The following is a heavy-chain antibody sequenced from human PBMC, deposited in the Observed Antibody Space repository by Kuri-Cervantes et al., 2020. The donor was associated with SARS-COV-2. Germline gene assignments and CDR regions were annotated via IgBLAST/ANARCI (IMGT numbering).Heavy chain of an antibody. Sequence: SVKVSCKASGYTFITYGISWVRQAPGQALEWMGWITPFNGNTNYAQRFQDRVTITRDRSMSTAYMELSSLRFEDTAMYYCARSGPGAISREDGAFDIWGQGTMVTVSS. D-gene: IGHD5-24*01. CDR2: ITPFNGNT. V-gene: IGHV1-45*02. CDR3: ARSGPGAISREDGAFDI. CDR1: GYTFITYG. J-gene: IGHJ3*02.